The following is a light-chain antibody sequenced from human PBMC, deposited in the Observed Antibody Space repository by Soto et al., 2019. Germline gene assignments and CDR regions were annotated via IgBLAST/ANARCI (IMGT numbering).Light chain of an antibody. CDR3: QHNYGTPA. Sequence: DIQMTQSPSSLSASVGDRVTITCQASHDITSYLNWYQHKPGKAPKLLIYDASILEAGVPSRFSGSGSGTDFTLTISSVQPEDFATYYCQHNYGTPAFGQGTRLEIK. CDR1: HDITSY. J-gene: IGKJ5*01. V-gene: IGKV1-39*01. CDR2: DAS.